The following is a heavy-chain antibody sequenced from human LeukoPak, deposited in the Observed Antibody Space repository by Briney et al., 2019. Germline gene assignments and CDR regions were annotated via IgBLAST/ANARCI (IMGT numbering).Heavy chain of an antibody. CDR2: INPNSGGT. D-gene: IGHD3-10*01. J-gene: IGHJ5*02. CDR1: GYTFTGYY. Sequence: ASVKASCKASGYTFTGYYMHWVRQAPGQGLEWMGWINPNSGGTNYAQKFQGWVTMTRDTSISTAYMELSRLRSDDTAVYYCARDRLTMVRGVSKGGNWFDPWGQGTLVTVSS. V-gene: IGHV1-2*04. CDR3: ARDRLTMVRGVSKGGNWFDP.